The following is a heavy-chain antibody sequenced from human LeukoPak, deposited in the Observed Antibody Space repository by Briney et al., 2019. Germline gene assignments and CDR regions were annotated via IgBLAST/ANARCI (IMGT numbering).Heavy chain of an antibody. D-gene: IGHD3-10*02. J-gene: IGHJ3*02. CDR3: ARSGVTRFGELLSGAFDI. V-gene: IGHV3-30*04. CDR2: ISYDGSNQ. Sequence: PGGSLRLSCAASGFTFSTYPMHWGRQAPGKGLEWVAVISYDGSNQYYPDSVKGRFTISRDNSKNTLYLQMTSLRAEDTALYYCARSGVTRFGELLSGAFDIWGQGTMVTVSS. CDR1: GFTFSTYP.